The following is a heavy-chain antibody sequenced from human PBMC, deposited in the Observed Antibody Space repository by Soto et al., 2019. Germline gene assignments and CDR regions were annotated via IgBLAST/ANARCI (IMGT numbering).Heavy chain of an antibody. CDR1: GFSLSTTEVG. CDR3: AHGSGWLFDY. CDR2: LYGNDDN. J-gene: IGHJ4*02. D-gene: IGHD6-19*01. V-gene: IGHV2-5*01. Sequence: QITLKESGPTLVKPTQTLTLTCTFSGFSLSTTEVGVGWIRPPPGKALEWLALLYGNDDNRYSPSLRSRLTLTKDTSKNQVVLTMTNMDPVDTATYYCAHGSGWLFDYWGQGTLVTVSS.